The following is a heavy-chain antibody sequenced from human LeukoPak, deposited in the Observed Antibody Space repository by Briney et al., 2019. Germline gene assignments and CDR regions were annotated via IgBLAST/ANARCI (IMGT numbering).Heavy chain of an antibody. J-gene: IGHJ4*02. CDR1: GFTFGDYA. CDR3: AREGFYFFDF. V-gene: IGHV3-7*01. CDR2: IKQDGSEK. Sequence: GGSLRLSCTASGFTFGDYAMTWFRQAPGKGLEWVANIKQDGSEKTYADSVRGRFTIFRDNAKDSVYLQMNSLRAEDSAIYYCAREGFYFFDFWGQGTLVTVSS.